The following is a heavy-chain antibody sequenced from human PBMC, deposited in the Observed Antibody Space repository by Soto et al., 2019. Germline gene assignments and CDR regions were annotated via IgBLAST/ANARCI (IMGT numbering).Heavy chain of an antibody. CDR3: ARDIRLSAGGGNYGWFEP. D-gene: IGHD3-16*01. V-gene: IGHV3-23*01. CDR1: GFTFSRSA. CDR2: ISSSGRDT. Sequence: GGSLRLSCAASGFTFSRSAMGWVRQAPGKGLAWVSSISSSGRDTYYSDTVRGRFTVSRDNSKSALYLEMNSLRAEDTVRYICARDIRLSAGGGNYGWFEPWGTGTQVTVSS. J-gene: IGHJ5*02.